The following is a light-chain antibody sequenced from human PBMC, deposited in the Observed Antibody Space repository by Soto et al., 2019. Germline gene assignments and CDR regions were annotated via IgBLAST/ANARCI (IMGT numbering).Light chain of an antibody. V-gene: IGKV1-33*01. Sequence: DIPMTQSPSSLSASVGDRVTITCQASQDISNYLNWYQQKPGKAPKLLIYDASNLETGVPSRFNGSGSGTDFTFTISSLQPEDIATYYCQQYDNLPYTFGRGTKLEIK. J-gene: IGKJ2*01. CDR1: QDISNY. CDR3: QQYDNLPYT. CDR2: DAS.